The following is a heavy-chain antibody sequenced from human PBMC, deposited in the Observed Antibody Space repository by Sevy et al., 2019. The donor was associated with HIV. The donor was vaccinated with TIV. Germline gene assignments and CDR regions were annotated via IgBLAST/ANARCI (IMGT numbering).Heavy chain of an antibody. V-gene: IGHV3-30*04. Sequence: GGSLRLSCSASGFNISPYSLPWVRQTPGKGLQWLAVISKDGTNKNYEDFVKGRFPLSRDNSKNTLNLQMSNLRPEETAVYYCAKGGYYYDSHSADEFDPWGQGTLVTVSS. J-gene: IGHJ5*02. D-gene: IGHD3-22*01. CDR1: GFNISPYS. CDR2: ISKDGTNK. CDR3: AKGGYYYDSHSADEFDP.